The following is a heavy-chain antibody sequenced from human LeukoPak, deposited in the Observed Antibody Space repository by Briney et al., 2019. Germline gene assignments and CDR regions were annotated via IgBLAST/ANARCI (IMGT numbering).Heavy chain of an antibody. CDR1: GFTVSSYG. D-gene: IGHD6-13*01. V-gene: IGHV3-23*01. CDR3: AKARIAAAGTGAFDV. Sequence: GGSLRLSCAASGFTVSSYGMTWVRLAPGKGLEWDSACSATDGSAQYAESVKGRFTISRDNSKNSLYLQMNSLRDEDTAVYYCAKARIAAAGTGAFDVWGQGTMVTVSS. J-gene: IGHJ3*01. CDR2: CSATDGSA.